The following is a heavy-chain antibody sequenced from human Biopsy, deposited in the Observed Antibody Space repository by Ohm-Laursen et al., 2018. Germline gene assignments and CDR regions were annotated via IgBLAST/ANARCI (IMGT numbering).Heavy chain of an antibody. CDR1: SDSISTYY. CDR2: IYYTGNT. J-gene: IGHJ2*01. V-gene: IGHV4-59*01. Sequence: GTLSLTCTVSSDSISTYYWSWIRQPPGKGLQWIGYIYYTGNTDYNPSLQSRVTISVDTSKNHFSLRLRSMTPADTAMYYCARDRGYYSDRTVPGYFDLWGRGTLVTVSS. D-gene: IGHD3-22*01. CDR3: ARDRGYYSDRTVPGYFDL.